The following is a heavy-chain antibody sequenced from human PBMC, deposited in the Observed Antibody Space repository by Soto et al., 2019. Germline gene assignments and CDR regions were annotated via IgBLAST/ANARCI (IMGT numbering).Heavy chain of an antibody. J-gene: IGHJ6*03. V-gene: IGHV3-30*18. D-gene: IGHD2-2*01. CDR2: ISYDGSNK. Sequence: PGGSLRLSYAASGFTFSSYGMHWVRQAPGKGLEWVAVISYDGSNKYYADSVKGRFTISRDNSKNTLYLQMNGLRAEDTAVYYCAKDVVVPADYYMDVWGKGTTVTVSS. CDR1: GFTFSSYG. CDR3: AKDVVVPADYYMDV.